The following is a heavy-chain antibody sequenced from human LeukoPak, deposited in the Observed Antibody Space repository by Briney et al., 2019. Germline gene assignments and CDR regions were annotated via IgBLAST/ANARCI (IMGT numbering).Heavy chain of an antibody. CDR2: IYYSGST. CDR1: GGSISSYY. D-gene: IGHD3-10*01. Sequence: PSETLSLTCTVSGGSISSYYWSWIRQPPGKGLEWIGYIYYSGSTNYNPSLKSRVTISVDTSKNQFSLKPSSVTAADTAVYYCARHSNYGSGSYYRYWFDPWGQGTLVTVSS. CDR3: ARHSNYGSGSYYRYWFDP. V-gene: IGHV4-59*08. J-gene: IGHJ5*02.